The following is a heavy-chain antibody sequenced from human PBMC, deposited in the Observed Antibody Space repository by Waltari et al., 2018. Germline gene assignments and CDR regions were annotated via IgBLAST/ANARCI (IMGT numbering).Heavy chain of an antibody. CDR3: ARTGRGNHYDSSDFQY. D-gene: IGHD3-22*01. CDR1: GFLFTSYA. Sequence: EVQLLESGGALLQHGGSLIPSCAASGFLFTSYALLWGRQAPGKGLELVSIIYSGGSTYYADSVKGRLTVSRDNSKNTLYLEMHSLRTEDTAVYYCARTGRGNHYDSSDFQYWGQGTLVTVSS. CDR2: IIYSGGST. J-gene: IGHJ1*01. V-gene: IGHV3-23*03.